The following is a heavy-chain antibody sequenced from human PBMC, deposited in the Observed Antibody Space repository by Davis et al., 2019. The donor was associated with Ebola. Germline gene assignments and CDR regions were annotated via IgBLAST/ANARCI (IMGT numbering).Heavy chain of an antibody. CDR1: GFTFSSYW. CDR3: AREESLVGATLGPIYYYYYGMDV. Sequence: GESLKISCAASGFTFSSYWMHWVRHAPGKGLVWVSRINSDGSSTSYADSVKGRFTISRDNAKNSLYLQMNSLRAEDTAVYYCAREESLVGATLGPIYYYYYGMDVWGQGTTVTVSS. V-gene: IGHV3-74*01. J-gene: IGHJ6*02. D-gene: IGHD1-26*01. CDR2: INSDGSST.